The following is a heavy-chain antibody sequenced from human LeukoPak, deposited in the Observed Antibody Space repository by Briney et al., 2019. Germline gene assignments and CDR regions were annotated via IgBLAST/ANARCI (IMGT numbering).Heavy chain of an antibody. CDR2: IGGSGAST. D-gene: IGHD1-26*01. V-gene: IGHV3-23*01. J-gene: IGHJ4*02. CDR3: GSYSGSYLVPFDY. CDR1: GFTFSSYA. Sequence: QPGGSLRLSCAASGFTFSSYAMNWVRQAPGKGLEWVSVIGGSGASTYYADSVKGRFTISRDNSKNTLYLQMNSLRAEDTAVYYCGSYSGSYLVPFDYWGQGTLVTVSS.